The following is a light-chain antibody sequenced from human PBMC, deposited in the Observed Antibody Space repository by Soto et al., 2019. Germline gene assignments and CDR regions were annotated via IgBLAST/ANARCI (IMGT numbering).Light chain of an antibody. J-gene: IGLJ1*01. CDR2: DVS. Sequence: QSALTQPRSVSGSPGQSVTISCTGTSSVVGGYNYVSWYQQNPGKAPKLMIYDVSKRPSGVPDRFSGSKSGNTASLTISGLQAADEADYYCCSYAGSYTFFFGTGTKATVL. V-gene: IGLV2-11*01. CDR3: CSYAGSYTFF. CDR1: SSVVGGYNY.